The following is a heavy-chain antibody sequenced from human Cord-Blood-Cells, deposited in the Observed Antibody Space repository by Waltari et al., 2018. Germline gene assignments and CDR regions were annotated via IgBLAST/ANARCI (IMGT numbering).Heavy chain of an antibody. CDR2: IYHSGST. V-gene: IGHV4-4*02. CDR3: ARALRWNENWFDP. CDR1: GGSISSSNW. D-gene: IGHD1-1*01. J-gene: IGHJ5*02. Sequence: QVQLQESGPGLVKPSGTLSLTCAVSGGSISSSNWWIGEIYHSGSTNYNPSLKSRVTISVDKSKNQFSLKLSSVTAADTAMYYCARALRWNENWFDPWGQGTLVTVSS.